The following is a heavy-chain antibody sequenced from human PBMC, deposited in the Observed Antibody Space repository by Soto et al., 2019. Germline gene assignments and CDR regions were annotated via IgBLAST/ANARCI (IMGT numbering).Heavy chain of an antibody. CDR1: GFTFSSYA. J-gene: IGHJ4*02. D-gene: IGHD1-20*01. CDR2: ITGSGDAT. Sequence: EVQLLESGGGLVQPGGSLRLSCAASGFTFSSYAMNWVRQAPGKGLEWVSVITGSGDATYYADSVKGRFTISRDNSKNTLYVQMNSLRAEDTAVYYCAKAISGYNALLDHWGQGTRVTVSS. V-gene: IGHV3-23*01. CDR3: AKAISGYNALLDH.